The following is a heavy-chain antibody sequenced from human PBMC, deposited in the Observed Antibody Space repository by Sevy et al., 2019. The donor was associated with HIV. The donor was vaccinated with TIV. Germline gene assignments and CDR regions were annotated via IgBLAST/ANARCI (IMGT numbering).Heavy chain of an antibody. D-gene: IGHD5-12*01. Sequence: GGSLRLSCAASGFTFTSAWMSWVRQAPGKGLEWVGRIKSKTDGGATDYAAPVKGRFTILREDSKNTLYLQMNSLKTEDTAVYYCITDPGYSGYDEEVINYYYYGMDVWGQGTTVTVSS. CDR2: IKSKTDGGAT. CDR3: ITDPGYSGYDEEVINYYYYGMDV. CDR1: GFTFTSAW. V-gene: IGHV3-15*01. J-gene: IGHJ6*02.